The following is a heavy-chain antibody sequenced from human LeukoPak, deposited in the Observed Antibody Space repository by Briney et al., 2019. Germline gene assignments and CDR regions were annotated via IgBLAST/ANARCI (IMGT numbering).Heavy chain of an antibody. CDR2: IYPGDSDT. V-gene: IGHV5-51*01. CDR1: GYSFTSYW. J-gene: IGHJ3*02. Sequence: GESLKISCKGSGYSFTSYWIGWVRQMPGKGLEWMGIIYPGDSDTRYSPSFQGQVTISADKSISTAYLQWSSLKASGTAMYYCARGNDFWSGSDAFDIWGQGTMVTVSS. CDR3: ARGNDFWSGSDAFDI. D-gene: IGHD3-3*01.